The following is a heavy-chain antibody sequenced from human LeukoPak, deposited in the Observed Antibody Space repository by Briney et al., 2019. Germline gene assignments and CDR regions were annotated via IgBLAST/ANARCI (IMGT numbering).Heavy chain of an antibody. CDR2: IHYSGGT. J-gene: IGHJ3*02. Sequence: SETLSLTCTVSGGSISNYYWSWIRQSPGKGLEWIGYIHYSGGTKYNPSLKSRVIISVDMSMNQFSLKLSSVTAADTAMYYCAQHSVLNGSGYAFDIWGQGTAVTVSS. D-gene: IGHD3-10*01. CDR3: AQHSVLNGSGYAFDI. V-gene: IGHV4-59*08. CDR1: GGSISNYY.